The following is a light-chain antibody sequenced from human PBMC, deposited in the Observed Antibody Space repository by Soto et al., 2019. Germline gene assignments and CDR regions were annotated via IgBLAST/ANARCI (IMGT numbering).Light chain of an antibody. Sequence: QSVLTQPPSVSGAPGQRVTISCTGSSSNIGAGYDVPWYQQLPGTAPKLLIYGNSNRPSGVPDRFSGSKSATSASLAITGLQAEDEADYYCQSYDSSMSGWVFGGGTQLTVL. CDR2: GNS. V-gene: IGLV1-40*01. CDR3: QSYDSSMSGWV. CDR1: SSNIGAGYD. J-gene: IGLJ3*02.